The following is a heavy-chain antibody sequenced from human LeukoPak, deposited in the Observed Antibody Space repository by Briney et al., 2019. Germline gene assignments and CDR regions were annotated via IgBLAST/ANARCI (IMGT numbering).Heavy chain of an antibody. CDR3: ARADTYYYKPLFDY. J-gene: IGHJ4*02. D-gene: IGHD3-10*01. CDR2: IYYSGST. Sequence: PSETLSLTCTVSGGSSSSYYWSWIRQPPGKGLEWIGYIYYSGSTYYNPSLKSRVTISVDTSKNQFSLKLSSVTAADTAVYYCARADTYYYKPLFDYWGQGTLVTVSS. V-gene: IGHV4-59*12. CDR1: GGSSSSYY.